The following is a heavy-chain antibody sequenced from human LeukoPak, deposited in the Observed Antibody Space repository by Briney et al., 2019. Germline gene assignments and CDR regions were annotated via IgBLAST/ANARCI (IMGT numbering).Heavy chain of an antibody. D-gene: IGHD2-2*01. V-gene: IGHV1-18*01. CDR2: ISAYNGNT. Sequence: ASVKVSCKASGYTFTSYGISWVRQAPGQGLEWMGWISAYNGNTNYAQKLQGRVTMTTDTSTSTAYMELRSLRSDDTAVYYCARADEYCSSTSCYLEGFDYWGQGTLVTVSS. CDR1: GYTFTSYG. J-gene: IGHJ4*02. CDR3: ARADEYCSSTSCYLEGFDY.